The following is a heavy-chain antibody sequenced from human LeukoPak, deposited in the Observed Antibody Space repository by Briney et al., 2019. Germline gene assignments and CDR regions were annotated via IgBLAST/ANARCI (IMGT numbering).Heavy chain of an antibody. J-gene: IGHJ4*02. CDR2: IWYDGKNK. Sequence: PGGSLRLSGAASGFNFTGHGIHWVRQVPGKGLDWVAVIWYDGKNKHYADSVKGRFTISRDTSKNTVYLQMNSLRAEDTAVYYCARVSDYGNSDYWGQGTLVTVSS. CDR3: ARVSDYGNSDY. D-gene: IGHD4-23*01. CDR1: GFNFTGHG. V-gene: IGHV3-33*01.